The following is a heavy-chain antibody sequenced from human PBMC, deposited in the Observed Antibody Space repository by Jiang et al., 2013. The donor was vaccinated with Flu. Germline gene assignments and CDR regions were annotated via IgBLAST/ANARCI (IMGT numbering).Heavy chain of an antibody. CDR3: ARDETAFDY. CDR2: IWYDGSNK. V-gene: IGHV3-33*08. J-gene: IGHJ4*02. CDR1: GFTFSDYY. Sequence: RLSCAASGFTFSDYYMSWVRQAPGKGLEWVAVIWYDGSNKYYADSVKGRFTISRDNSKNTLYLQMNSLRAEDTAVYYCARDETAFDYWGQGTLVTVSS.